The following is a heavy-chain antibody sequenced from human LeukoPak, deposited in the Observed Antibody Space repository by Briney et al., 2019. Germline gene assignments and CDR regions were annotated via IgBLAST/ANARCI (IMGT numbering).Heavy chain of an antibody. Sequence: QSGGSLRLSCAASGFTFNGYSMNWFRQAPGKGLEWVAYISSSSVTIYYADSVKGRFTLSRDNAKNSLYLQMNSLRAEDTAVYYCARHRHYDILTGYYYWGQGTLVTVSS. CDR2: ISSSSVTI. D-gene: IGHD3-9*01. CDR1: GFTFNGYS. J-gene: IGHJ3*01. V-gene: IGHV3-48*01. CDR3: ARHRHYDILTGYYY.